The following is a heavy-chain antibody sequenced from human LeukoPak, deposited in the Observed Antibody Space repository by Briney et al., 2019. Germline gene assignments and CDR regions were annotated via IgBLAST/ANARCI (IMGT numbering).Heavy chain of an antibody. Sequence: GASVKVSCKASGYTLIDYFVHWVRQAPGQGLEGVGWINPKTGGTKYAQKFQGRVTMTRDTSITTTYMEVSGLRSDDTAVYYCARDGYRNEGFDYWGQGTLVTVSS. CDR2: INPKTGGT. D-gene: IGHD4-11*01. CDR3: ARDGYRNEGFDY. V-gene: IGHV1-2*02. CDR1: GYTLIDYF. J-gene: IGHJ4*02.